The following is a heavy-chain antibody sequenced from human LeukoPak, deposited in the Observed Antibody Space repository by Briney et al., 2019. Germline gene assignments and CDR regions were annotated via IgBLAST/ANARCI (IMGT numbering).Heavy chain of an antibody. D-gene: IGHD6-13*01. Sequence: KTSETLSLTCTVSGGSISSYYWSWIRQPPGKGLEWIGYIYYSGSTNYNPSLKSRVTTSVDTSKNQFSLKLSSVTAADTAVYYCARDLGSSWYPHWSDPWGQGTLVTVSS. CDR3: ARDLGSSWYPHWSDP. J-gene: IGHJ5*02. V-gene: IGHV4-59*01. CDR1: GGSISSYY. CDR2: IYYSGST.